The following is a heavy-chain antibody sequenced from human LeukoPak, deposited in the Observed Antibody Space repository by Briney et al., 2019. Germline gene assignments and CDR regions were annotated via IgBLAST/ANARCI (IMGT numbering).Heavy chain of an antibody. CDR2: INHSGST. J-gene: IGHJ4*02. V-gene: IGHV4-34*01. CDR3: ARGRQQYYYGSGSYYMF. CDR1: GGSFSGYY. Sequence: KPSETLSLTCAVYGGSFSGYYWSWIRQLPGKGREWIGEINHSGSTNYNPSLKSRVTISVDTSKNQFSLKLSSVTAADTAVYYCARGRQQYYYGSGSYYMFWGQGTLVTVSS. D-gene: IGHD3-10*01.